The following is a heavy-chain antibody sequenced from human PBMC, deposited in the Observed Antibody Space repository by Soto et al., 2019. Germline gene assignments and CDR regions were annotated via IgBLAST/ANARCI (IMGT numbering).Heavy chain of an antibody. D-gene: IGHD2-2*01. V-gene: IGHV3-23*01. CDR1: GFTFSSYS. J-gene: IGHJ6*02. CDR2: ISGSGGST. Sequence: PGGSLRLSCAASGFTFSSYSMNWVRQAPGKGLEWVSAISGSGGSTYYADSVKGRFTISRDNSKNTLYLQMNSLRAEDTAVYYCAKGCFGSTSCYGTGNYYYYYGMDVWGQGTTVTVSS. CDR3: AKGCFGSTSCYGTGNYYYYYGMDV.